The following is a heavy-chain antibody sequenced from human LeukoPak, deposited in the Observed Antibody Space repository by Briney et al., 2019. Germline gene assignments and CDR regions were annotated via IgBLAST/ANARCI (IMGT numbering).Heavy chain of an antibody. CDR2: IYPGDSDT. J-gene: IGHJ4*02. CDR3: ARPVAAGYRPYYFDY. D-gene: IGHD6-13*01. V-gene: IGHV5-51*01. CDR1: GYSFTSYW. Sequence: GESLKISCKGSGYSFTSYWIGWVRQMPGKGLEWMGIIYPGDSDTRYSPSFQGQVTISADKSISTAYLQWSSLTASDTAMYYCARPVAAGYRPYYFDYWGQGTLVTVSS.